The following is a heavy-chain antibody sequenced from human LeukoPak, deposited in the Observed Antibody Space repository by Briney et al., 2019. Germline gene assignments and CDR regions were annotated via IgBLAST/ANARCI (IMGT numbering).Heavy chain of an antibody. D-gene: IGHD3-22*01. CDR2: IYYSGST. J-gene: IGHJ4*02. CDR3: ARGENYDTPFDY. CDR1: GGSINSSSYY. V-gene: IGHV4-39*07. Sequence: SETLSLTCTVSGGSINSSSYYWDWIRQPPGKGLEWIGNIYYSGSTYYNPSLKSRVTISVDRSENQFSLKLSSVTAADTAVYYCARGENYDTPFDYWGQGTLVTVSS.